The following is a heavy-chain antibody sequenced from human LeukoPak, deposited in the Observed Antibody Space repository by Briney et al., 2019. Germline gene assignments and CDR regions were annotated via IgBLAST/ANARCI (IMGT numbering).Heavy chain of an antibody. V-gene: IGHV6-1*01. D-gene: IGHD3-22*01. CDR1: GDSVSRTSAA. CDR3: ARGGFAGHPEFGY. Sequence: SQTLSLTCTISGDSVSRTSAAWDWIRQAPSRGLEWLGSIFYRSRWYNDYAVSIQSRITIDADTTKNSFYLPVNSVTPSDTAVYYWARGGFAGHPEFGYWGQGTLFA. CDR2: IFYRSRWYN. J-gene: IGHJ4*02.